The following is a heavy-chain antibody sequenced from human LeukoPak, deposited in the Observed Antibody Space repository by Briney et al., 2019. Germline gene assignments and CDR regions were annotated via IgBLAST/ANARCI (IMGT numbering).Heavy chain of an antibody. V-gene: IGHV1-8*01. J-gene: IGHJ4*02. Sequence: ASVKVSCKASGYTFTSYDINWVRQATGQGLEWMGWMNPNSGNTGYAQKFQGRVTMTRNTSISTAYMELSSLRSEDTAVYYCTGGVYYAVDYWGQGTLVTVSS. CDR1: GYTFTSYD. CDR3: TGGVYYAVDY. D-gene: IGHD3-16*01. CDR2: MNPNSGNT.